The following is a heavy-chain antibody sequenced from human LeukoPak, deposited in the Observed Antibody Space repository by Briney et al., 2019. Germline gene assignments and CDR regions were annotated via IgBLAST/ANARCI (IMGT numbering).Heavy chain of an antibody. CDR2: MNPNSGYT. Sequence: ASVKVSCKASGYTFSNYNINWVRQATGQGLEWMGWMNPNSGYTGYSQKFQGRLTMTRDTSISTAYMELSSLRSEDTGVYYCAREGGDTPMVKFDSWGQGTLVTVSS. J-gene: IGHJ4*02. D-gene: IGHD5-18*01. CDR1: GYTFSNYN. CDR3: AREGGDTPMVKFDS. V-gene: IGHV1-8*01.